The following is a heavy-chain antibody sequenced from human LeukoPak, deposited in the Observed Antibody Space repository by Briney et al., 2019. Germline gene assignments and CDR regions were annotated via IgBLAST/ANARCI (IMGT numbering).Heavy chain of an antibody. CDR3: AKDPTKYYYDSSGYSLFDY. CDR2: ISGSGGST. Sequence: GGSLRLSCAASGFTFSSYAMSWVRQAPGKGLEWVSAISGSGGSTYYADSVKGRFTISRDNSKNTLYLQMNSLRAEDTAVYYCAKDPTKYYYDSSGYSLFDYWGRGTLVTVSS. CDR1: GFTFSSYA. V-gene: IGHV3-23*01. D-gene: IGHD3-22*01. J-gene: IGHJ4*02.